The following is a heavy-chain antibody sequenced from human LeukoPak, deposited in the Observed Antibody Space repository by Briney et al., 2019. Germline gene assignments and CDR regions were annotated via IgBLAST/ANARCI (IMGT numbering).Heavy chain of an antibody. CDR3: AKDRDGYDFWSGHYKVDV. D-gene: IGHD3-3*01. J-gene: IGHJ6*02. CDR2: ISGSGGST. Sequence: GGSLRLSCAASGFTFSSYAMSWVRQAPGKGLEWVSAISGSGGSTYYADSVKGRFTISRDKSKDTLYLQMNSLRAEDTAVYYCAKDRDGYDFWSGHYKVDVWGQGTTVTVSS. V-gene: IGHV3-23*01. CDR1: GFTFSSYA.